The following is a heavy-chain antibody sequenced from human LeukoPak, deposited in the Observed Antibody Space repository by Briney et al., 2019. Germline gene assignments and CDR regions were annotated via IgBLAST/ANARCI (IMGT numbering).Heavy chain of an antibody. Sequence: PGGSLRLSCAASGFTFDDYAMYWVRQAPGKGLEWVSGISWNSGSIGYADSVKGRFTISRDNAKNSLYLQMNSLRAEDTALYYCAKASGLDWYFDLWGRGTLVTVSS. CDR1: GFTFDDYA. D-gene: IGHD2-21*01. CDR2: ISWNSGSI. V-gene: IGHV3-9*01. CDR3: AKASGLDWYFDL. J-gene: IGHJ2*01.